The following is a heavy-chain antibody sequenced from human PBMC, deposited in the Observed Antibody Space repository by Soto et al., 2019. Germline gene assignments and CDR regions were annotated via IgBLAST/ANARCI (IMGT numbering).Heavy chain of an antibody. V-gene: IGHV3-33*01. CDR2: IWYDGSDE. Sequence: GGSLRLSCAASGFTFSSYGMHWVRQAPGKGLEWVAVIWYDGSDEYYADSVKGRFAVSRDNSKNTLYLQMNSLRVEDTAVYYCARDLYVNDWLLTPPGYWGQGTLVTVSS. CDR3: ARDLYVNDWLLTPPGY. J-gene: IGHJ4*02. CDR1: GFTFSSYG. D-gene: IGHD3-9*01.